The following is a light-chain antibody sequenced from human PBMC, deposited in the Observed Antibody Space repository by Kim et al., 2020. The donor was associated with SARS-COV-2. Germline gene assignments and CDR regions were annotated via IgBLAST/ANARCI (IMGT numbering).Light chain of an antibody. V-gene: IGKV1-9*01. CDR3: QQLNSYPQT. CDR2: VAS. Sequence: SESVGDRVTITCRASQGINNYLAWYQQQPGKAPKLLIYVASTLQSGVPSRFRGSGSGTDFTLTITNLQPEDFATYYCQQLNSYPQTFGQGTKLEI. CDR1: QGINNY. J-gene: IGKJ2*01.